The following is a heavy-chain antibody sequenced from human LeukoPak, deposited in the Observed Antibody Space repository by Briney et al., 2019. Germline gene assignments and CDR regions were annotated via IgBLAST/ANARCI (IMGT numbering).Heavy chain of an antibody. J-gene: IGHJ6*03. D-gene: IGHD5-18*01. CDR3: ARTTEGGYTYGYFYYYYMDV. V-gene: IGHV4-59*11. CDR2: IYYSGST. Sequence: SETLSLTCTVSGGSISSHYWSWIRQPPGKGLEWIGYIYYSGSTNYNPSLKSRVTISVDTSKNQFSLKLTSVTAADTAVYYCARTTEGGYTYGYFYYYYMDVWGKGTTVTISS. CDR1: GGSISSHY.